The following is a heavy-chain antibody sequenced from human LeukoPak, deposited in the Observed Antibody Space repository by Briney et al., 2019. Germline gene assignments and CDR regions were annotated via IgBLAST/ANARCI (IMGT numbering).Heavy chain of an antibody. CDR1: GGSISRYY. V-gene: IGHV4-59*01. Sequence: SETLSLTCTVSGGSISRYYWSWIRQPPGKGLEWIGYIYYSGSTNYNPSLKSRVTISVDTSKNQFSLKLSSVTAADTAVYYCARDRDYGGNYDYWGQGTLVTVSS. D-gene: IGHD4-23*01. J-gene: IGHJ4*02. CDR2: IYYSGST. CDR3: ARDRDYGGNYDY.